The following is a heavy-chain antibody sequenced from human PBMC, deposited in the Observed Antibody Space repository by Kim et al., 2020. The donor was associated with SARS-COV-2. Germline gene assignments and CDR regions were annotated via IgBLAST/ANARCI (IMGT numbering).Heavy chain of an antibody. V-gene: IGHV4-39*07. CDR3: AREKSGSYYRSDY. D-gene: IGHD1-26*01. Sequence: YNPDPKSRVTISVDTSKNQFSLKLSSVTAADTAVYYCAREKSGSYYRSDYWGQGTLVTVSS. J-gene: IGHJ4*02.